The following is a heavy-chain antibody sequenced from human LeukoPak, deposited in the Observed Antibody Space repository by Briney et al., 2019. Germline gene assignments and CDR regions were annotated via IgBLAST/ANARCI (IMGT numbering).Heavy chain of an antibody. CDR2: IKQDGSEI. J-gene: IGHJ4*02. CDR3: ARAPGDPPNY. V-gene: IGHV3-7*03. CDR1: GFTFSSYW. Sequence: PGGSLRLSCAASGFTFSSYWMNWARQAPGKGLEWVANIKQDGSEIYYVDSVKGRFTISRDNAKNSLYLQLKSLRVEDTAVYYCARAPGDPPNYWGQGTLVTVSS.